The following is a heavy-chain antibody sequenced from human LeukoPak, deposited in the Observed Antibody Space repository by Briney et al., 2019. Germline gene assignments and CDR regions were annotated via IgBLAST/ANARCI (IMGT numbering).Heavy chain of an antibody. CDR1: GFTFSRDS. V-gene: IGHV3-48*04. J-gene: IGHJ4*02. CDR3: VRDNPRCCGVVPANIDDY. D-gene: IGHD2-15*01. CDR2: ISHDSAII. Sequence: GGSLRLSCAASGFTFSRDSMNWVRQAPGKGLEWISYISHDSAIIYYADSVRGRFTMSRDNAKNSLYLQMHSLRAEDTAVYYCVRDNPRCCGVVPANIDDYWGQGTLVTVSS.